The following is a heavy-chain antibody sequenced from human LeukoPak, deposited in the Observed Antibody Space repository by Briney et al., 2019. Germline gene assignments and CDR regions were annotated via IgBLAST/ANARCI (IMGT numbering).Heavy chain of an antibody. CDR1: GFTFSSYA. CDR2: ISGSGGST. J-gene: IGHJ4*02. D-gene: IGHD3-9*01. V-gene: IGHV3-23*01. CDR3: AARYFDWARGGRYFDY. Sequence: GGSLRLSCAASGFTFSSYAMSWVRQAPGKGLEWVSAISGSGGSTYYADSVKGRFTISRDNSKNTLYLQMNSLRAEDTAVYYCAARYFDWARGGRYFDYWGQGTLVTVSS.